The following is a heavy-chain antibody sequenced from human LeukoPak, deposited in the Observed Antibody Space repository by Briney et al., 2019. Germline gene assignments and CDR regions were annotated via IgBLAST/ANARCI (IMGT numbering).Heavy chain of an antibody. J-gene: IGHJ4*02. CDR1: GFSFSSYG. D-gene: IGHD3-10*01. CDR3: ATRNFDDSGTYALGY. Sequence: PGRSLRLSCAASGFSFSSYGMHWVRQAPGKGLEWVAAIWSDGINKYYADSVKGRFTISRDNSKNTLYLQMNSLRAEDTAVYSCATRNFDDSGTYALGYWGQGTLVTVSS. V-gene: IGHV3-33*01. CDR2: IWSDGINK.